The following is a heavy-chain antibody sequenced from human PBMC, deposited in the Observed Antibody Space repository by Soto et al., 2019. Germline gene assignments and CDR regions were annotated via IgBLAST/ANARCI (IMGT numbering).Heavy chain of an antibody. CDR3: ARDVSGGWPYYYYYGMDV. CDR1: GFTFSSYS. V-gene: IGHV3-48*01. D-gene: IGHD6-19*01. J-gene: IGHJ6*02. Sequence: GGSLRLSCAASGFTFSSYSMNWVRQAPGKGLEWVSYISSSSSTIYYADSVKGRFTISRDNAKNSLYLQMNSLRAEDTAVYYCARDVSGGWPYYYYYGMDVWGQGTTVTVSS. CDR2: ISSSSSTI.